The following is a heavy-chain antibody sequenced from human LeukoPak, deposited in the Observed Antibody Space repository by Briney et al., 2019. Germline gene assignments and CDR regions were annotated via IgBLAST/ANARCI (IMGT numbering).Heavy chain of an antibody. CDR3: ARGELLATVVTPGGLNWFDS. D-gene: IGHD4-23*01. J-gene: IGHJ5*01. V-gene: IGHV4-34*01. CDR1: GGSFSDSF. CDR2: INHSGST. Sequence: SETLSLTCAVYGGSFSDSFWSWIRQPPGKGLEWIGEINHSGSTNYNPSLESRVTISVDTSKNQFSLKLNSVTAADTAVYYCARGELLATVVTPGGLNWFDSWGQGTLVTVSS.